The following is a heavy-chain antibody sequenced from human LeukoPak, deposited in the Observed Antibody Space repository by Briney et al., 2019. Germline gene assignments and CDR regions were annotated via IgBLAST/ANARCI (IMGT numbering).Heavy chain of an antibody. Sequence: GGSLRLSCAASGFTFNGFWMSWVRQAPGKGLEWVANIKQDGSDIYYLGSVRGRFTISRDNSMNSLYLQMNSLRAEDTAVYYCTRDALYGDPSYYYMDVWGKGTTVTVSS. CDR3: TRDALYGDPSYYYMDV. CDR2: IKQDGSDI. J-gene: IGHJ6*03. CDR1: GFTFNGFW. V-gene: IGHV3-7*01. D-gene: IGHD4-17*01.